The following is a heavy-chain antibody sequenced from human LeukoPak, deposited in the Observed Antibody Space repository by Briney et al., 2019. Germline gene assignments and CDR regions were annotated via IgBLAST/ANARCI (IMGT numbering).Heavy chain of an antibody. D-gene: IGHD2-2*01. Sequence: GGSLRLSCAASGFSFRSYGMHWVRQAPGKGLEWGAVIWYDGSNKYYGDSVKGRFTLSRDNSNNTLYLQMNSLRVEDTAVYYCARDSVQYCSTTSCYGNGFDLWGQGTMVIVSS. CDR2: IWYDGSNK. CDR3: ARDSVQYCSTTSCYGNGFDL. V-gene: IGHV3-33*01. CDR1: GFSFRSYG. J-gene: IGHJ3*01.